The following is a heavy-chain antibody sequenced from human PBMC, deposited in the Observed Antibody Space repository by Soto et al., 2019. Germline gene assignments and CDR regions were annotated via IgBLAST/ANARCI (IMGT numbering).Heavy chain of an antibody. CDR3: TTGGRYTDY. CDR2: IRSNRDGGTT. J-gene: IGHJ4*02. D-gene: IGHD3-9*01. V-gene: IGHV3-15*07. CDR1: GPTVRSAW. Sequence: EVQLVESGGGLVKPGGSLRLSCEASGPTVRSAWINWVRQAPGKGLEWVGRIRSNRDGGTTDYAAPVKGRFTISRDDSRNTLFLHMNSLRTEDTGVYYCTTGGRYTDYWGQGTLVAVSS.